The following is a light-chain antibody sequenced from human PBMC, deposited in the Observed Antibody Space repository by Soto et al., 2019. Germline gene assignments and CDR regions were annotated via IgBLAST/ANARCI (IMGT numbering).Light chain of an antibody. CDR3: QQYNNWPPSNT. V-gene: IGKV3-15*01. J-gene: IGKJ2*01. CDR2: DAS. CDR1: QSVSSK. Sequence: EIVMTQSPATLSVSPGERATLSCRASQSVSSKLAWYQQKSGQAPRLLIYDASTRATGVAARFSGSGSGTDFTLTISSLQSEDFAVDYCQQYNNWPPSNTFGQGTRLEIK.